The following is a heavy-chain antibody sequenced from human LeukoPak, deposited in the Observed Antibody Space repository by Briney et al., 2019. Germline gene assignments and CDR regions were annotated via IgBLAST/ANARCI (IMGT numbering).Heavy chain of an antibody. J-gene: IGHJ3*02. V-gene: IGHV3-49*03. CDR3: ARVRRDRGFDI. CDR2: IRTKFYGGTA. CDR1: GFTFEDYA. Sequence: PGGSLRLSCTSSGFTFEDYALTWLRQAPGKGLEWLGFIRTKFYGGTADYAASVKDRFTISRDDYKNIAYLQMDGLKSEDTALYYCARVRRDRGFDIWGQGTTVTVSS.